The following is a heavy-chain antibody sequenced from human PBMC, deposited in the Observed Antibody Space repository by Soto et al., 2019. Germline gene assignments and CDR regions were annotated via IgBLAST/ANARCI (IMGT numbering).Heavy chain of an antibody. CDR2: IIPIFGTA. D-gene: IGHD2-2*02. J-gene: IGHJ4*02. CDR3: ARSAGVPAAIRSGKLELGY. CDR1: GVTFSSYA. Sequence: SVKVSCKASGVTFSSYAISWVRQAPGQGLEWMGGIIPIFGTANYAQKFQGRVTITADESTSTAYMELSSLRSEDTAVYYCARSAGVPAAIRSGKLELGYWGQGTLVTVSS. V-gene: IGHV1-69*13.